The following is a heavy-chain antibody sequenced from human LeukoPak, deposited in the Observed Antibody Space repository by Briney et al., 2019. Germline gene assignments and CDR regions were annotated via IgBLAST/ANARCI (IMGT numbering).Heavy chain of an antibody. Sequence: SVKVSCKASGGNFNNYAVNWVRQAPGQGLQWMGRIIPALDRANYAHNFQGRLTITADKSTKTAYMELSSLRSEDTGLYFCARRTDAVDDAFDVWGQGTMLTVSS. J-gene: IGHJ3*01. CDR1: GGNFNNYA. CDR2: IIPALDRA. D-gene: IGHD3/OR15-3a*01. V-gene: IGHV1-69*04. CDR3: ARRTDAVDDAFDV.